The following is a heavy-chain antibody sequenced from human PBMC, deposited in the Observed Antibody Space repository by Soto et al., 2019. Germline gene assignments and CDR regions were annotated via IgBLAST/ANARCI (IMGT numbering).Heavy chain of an antibody. CDR3: ARSREQWLVDAFDI. CDR1: GGSFSGYY. CDR2: VNPTGST. D-gene: IGHD6-19*01. V-gene: IGHV4-34*01. Sequence: QVQVQQWGAGLLKSSETLSLTCAVYGGSFSGYYWSWIRQSPGKGLEWIGEVNPTGSTKYNPSLTRRVTISVDTSKNQCSLNLNSVTAADTALYYCARSREQWLVDAFDIWGQGTMVTFSS. J-gene: IGHJ3*02.